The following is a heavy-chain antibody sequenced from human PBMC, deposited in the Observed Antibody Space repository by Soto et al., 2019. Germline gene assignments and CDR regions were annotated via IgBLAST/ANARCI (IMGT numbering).Heavy chain of an antibody. V-gene: IGHV3-23*01. J-gene: IGHJ4*02. CDR1: GFTFSSYA. Sequence: PGGSLGLSCAASGFTFSSYAMSWLRQAPGKGLQWVSAISGSGGSTYYADSVKGRFTISRDNSKNTLYLQMNSLRAEDTAVYYCAKDLQWLTYYFDYWGQGTLVTVSS. CDR3: AKDLQWLTYYFDY. CDR2: ISGSGGST. D-gene: IGHD6-19*01.